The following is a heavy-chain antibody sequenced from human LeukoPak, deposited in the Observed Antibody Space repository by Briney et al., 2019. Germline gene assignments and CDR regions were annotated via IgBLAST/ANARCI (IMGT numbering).Heavy chain of an antibody. V-gene: IGHV3-48*04. D-gene: IGHD3-16*02. CDR3: ASTYRYDYVWGSYHLDY. CDR2: ISSSSSTI. Sequence: GGSLRLSCAASGFTLSSYSMNWVRQAPGKGLEWVSYISSSSSTIYYADSVKGRFTISRDNAKNSLYLQMNSLRAEDTAVYYCASTYRYDYVWGSYHLDYWGQGALVTVSS. J-gene: IGHJ4*02. CDR1: GFTLSSYS.